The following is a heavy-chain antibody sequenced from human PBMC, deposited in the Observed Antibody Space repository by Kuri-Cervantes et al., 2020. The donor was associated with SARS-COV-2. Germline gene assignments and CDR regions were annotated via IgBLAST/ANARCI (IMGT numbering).Heavy chain of an antibody. J-gene: IGHJ4*02. D-gene: IGHD3-10*01. CDR2: ISYDGSNK. V-gene: IGHV3-30*04. CDR3: ARSPGAYFDY. CDR1: GFTFSSYA. Sequence: GESLKISCAASGFTFSSYAMHWVRQAPGKGLEWVAAISYDGSNKYYADSVKGRFTISRDNSKNTLYLQMNSLRAEDTAVYYCARSPGAYFDYWGQGTLVTVSS.